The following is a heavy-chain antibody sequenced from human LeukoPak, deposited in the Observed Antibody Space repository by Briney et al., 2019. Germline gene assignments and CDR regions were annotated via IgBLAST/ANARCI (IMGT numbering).Heavy chain of an antibody. CDR2: IWYDGSKQ. CDR1: GFTFSSYG. Sequence: PGGSLRLSCAASGFTFSSYGMHWVRQAPGKGLEWVALIWYDGSKQYYADSVKGRFTISRDNSKNTLHLQMNSLRAEDTAVFYCALGLVTDYWGQGTLVTVSS. V-gene: IGHV3-33*01. CDR3: ALGLVTDY. D-gene: IGHD3-9*01. J-gene: IGHJ4*02.